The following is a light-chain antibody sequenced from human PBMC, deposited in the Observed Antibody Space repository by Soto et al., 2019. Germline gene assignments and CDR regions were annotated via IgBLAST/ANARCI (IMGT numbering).Light chain of an antibody. CDR2: GAS. CDR1: QSVSSN. J-gene: IGKJ5*01. CDR3: LQHNQWPIT. Sequence: EIVMTHSPAPLSVSPGEICTLSCRASQSVSSNLAWYQQKPGQAPRLLIYGASTRATGIPARLSGSGSGTEFTLTINSLQSEDSAAYYCLQHNQWPITFGQGTRLEIK. V-gene: IGKV3-15*01.